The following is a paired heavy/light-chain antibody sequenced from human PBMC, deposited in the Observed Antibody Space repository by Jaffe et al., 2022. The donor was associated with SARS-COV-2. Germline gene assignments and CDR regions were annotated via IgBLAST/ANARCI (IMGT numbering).Light chain of an antibody. CDR2: SNS. CDR1: SSDIGSNP. CDR3: AAWDDSLNGLYV. Sequence: QSVLTQPPSTSGTPGQRVTISCSGSSSDIGSNPVNWYQHFPGTAPKLLIFSNSQRPSGVPDRFSGSKSGTSASLAISGLQSEDEADYYCAAWDDSLNGLYVFGTGTKVTVL. V-gene: IGLV1-44*01. J-gene: IGLJ1*01.
Heavy chain of an antibody. CDR1: GFTFSNYA. V-gene: IGHV3-23*01. Sequence: EVQLLESGGGLVQPGGSLRLSCEASGFTFSNYAMSWVRQAPGKGLEWVSVISGSGGSTYYPDSMKGRFTISRDNSKNTLYLQMNSLRAEDTAIYYCAKVRYSVAGTKSNGLDVWGQGTTVTVSS. CDR2: ISGSGGST. D-gene: IGHD6-19*01. CDR3: AKVRYSVAGTKSNGLDV. J-gene: IGHJ6*02.